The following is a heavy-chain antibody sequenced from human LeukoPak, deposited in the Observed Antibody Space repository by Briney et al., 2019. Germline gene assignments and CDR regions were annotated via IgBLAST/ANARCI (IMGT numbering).Heavy chain of an antibody. V-gene: IGHV1-18*04. CDR2: ISAYNGDT. CDR1: GYTFTSYG. CDR3: ASSITMVRGVIITNDAFDI. D-gene: IGHD3-10*01. Sequence: APVKVSCKASGYTFTSYGISWVRQAPGQGLEWMGWISAYNGDTNYAQKLQGRVTMTTDTSTSTAYMELRSLRSDDTAVYYCASSITMVRGVIITNDAFDIWGQGTMVTVSS. J-gene: IGHJ3*02.